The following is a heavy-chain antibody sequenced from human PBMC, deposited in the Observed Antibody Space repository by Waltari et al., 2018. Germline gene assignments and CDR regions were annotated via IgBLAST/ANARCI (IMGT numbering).Heavy chain of an antibody. CDR1: GFIFRPYW. CDR3: ARDHYYSKDV. V-gene: IGHV3-74*01. J-gene: IGHJ6*04. CDR2: IDNGDGSGT. Sequence: EVQLVESGGGLVQPGGSLSLSCEASGFIFRPYWMPRARPGPGKGLVWVSRIDNGDGSGTSYADSVKGRFTISRDNAKNTLYLQMNSLRAEDTGVYYCARDHYYSKDVWGTGTTVTVSS.